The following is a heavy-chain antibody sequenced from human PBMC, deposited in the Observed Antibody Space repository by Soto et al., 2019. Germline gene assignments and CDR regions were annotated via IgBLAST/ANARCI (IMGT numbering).Heavy chain of an antibody. D-gene: IGHD5-18*01. CDR2: ISSSSSYI. CDR3: ARDLGYSYGDYYYYGMDV. Sequence: EVQLVESGGGLVKPGGSLRLSCPASGFTFSSYSMNWVRQAPEKGLEWVSSISSSSSYIYYADSVKGRFTISRDNAKNSLYLQMNSLRAEDTAVYYCARDLGYSYGDYYYYGMDVWGQGTTVTVSS. CDR1: GFTFSSYS. V-gene: IGHV3-21*01. J-gene: IGHJ6*02.